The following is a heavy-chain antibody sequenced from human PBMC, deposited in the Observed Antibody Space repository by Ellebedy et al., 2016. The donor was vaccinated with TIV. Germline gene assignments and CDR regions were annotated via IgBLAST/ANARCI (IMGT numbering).Heavy chain of an antibody. V-gene: IGHV3-74*01. Sequence: PGGSLRLSCAASGFTFSSYWMHWVRPGPGKGPVWVSRITSDGSSTDYADSVKGRFTISRDNARNTLYLQMNSLRAEDTAVYYCARGGFMHWFDPWGQGTLVTVSS. CDR1: GFTFSSYW. CDR2: ITSDGSST. D-gene: IGHD3-10*01. J-gene: IGHJ5*02. CDR3: ARGGFMHWFDP.